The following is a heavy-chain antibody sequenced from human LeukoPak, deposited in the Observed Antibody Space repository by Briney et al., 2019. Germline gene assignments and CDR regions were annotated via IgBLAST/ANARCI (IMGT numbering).Heavy chain of an antibody. CDR2: IYYSGST. J-gene: IGHJ4*02. CDR3: ARVGFHSGSSD. Sequence: SETLSLTCTVSGGSINNYYYNWIRQPPGKGLEWIGYIYYSGSTYYNPSLKSRVTISVDTSKNQFSLKLSSVTAADTAVYYCARVGFHSGSSDWGQGTLVTVSS. V-gene: IGHV4-59*12. CDR1: GGSINNYY. D-gene: IGHD1-26*01.